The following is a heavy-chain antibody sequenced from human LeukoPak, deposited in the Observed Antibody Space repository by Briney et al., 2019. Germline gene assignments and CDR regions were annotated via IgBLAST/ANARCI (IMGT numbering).Heavy chain of an antibody. D-gene: IGHD2-2*02. CDR1: GFTFSSYA. J-gene: IGHJ4*02. V-gene: IGHV3-23*01. Sequence: GGSLRLSCAASGFTFSSYAMSWVRQAPGRGLEWVSANSGSGGSTYYADSVKGRFTISRDNSKNTLYLQMNSLRAEDTAVYYCANVISGHVVVPAAISYWGQGTLVTVSS. CDR3: ANVISGHVVVPAAISY. CDR2: NSGSGGST.